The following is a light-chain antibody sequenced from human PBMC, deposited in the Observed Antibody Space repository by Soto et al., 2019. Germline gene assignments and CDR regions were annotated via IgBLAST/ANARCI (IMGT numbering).Light chain of an antibody. CDR2: AAS. Sequence: DIQLTQSPSFLSASVGDRVTITCRASQGISSYLAWYQQKPGKAPKLLIYAASTLQSGVPSRFSGSGSWTEFTLTISSLQPEDFATYYCQHLPFGPGTKVDIK. V-gene: IGKV1-9*01. CDR3: QHLP. CDR1: QGISSY. J-gene: IGKJ3*01.